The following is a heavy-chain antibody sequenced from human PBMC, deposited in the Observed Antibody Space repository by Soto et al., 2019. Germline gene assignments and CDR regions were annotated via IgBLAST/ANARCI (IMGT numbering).Heavy chain of an antibody. CDR3: ARDGVVDYFDY. CDR1: GGSISSYY. CDR2: IYYSGST. J-gene: IGHJ4*02. Sequence: SETLSLTCTVSGGSISSYYWSWIRQPPGKGLEWIGYIYYSGSTNYNPSLKSRVTISVDTSKNQFSLKLSSVTAADTAVYYCARDGVVDYFDYWGQGTLVTSPQ. V-gene: IGHV4-59*01.